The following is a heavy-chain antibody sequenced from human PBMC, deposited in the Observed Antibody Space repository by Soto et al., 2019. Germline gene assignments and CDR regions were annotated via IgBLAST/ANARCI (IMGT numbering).Heavy chain of an antibody. CDR3: ARDKITGLFDY. Sequence: QVQLQQWGAGLLKPSETLSLTCAVYGGSFSGYYWTWIRQPPGTGLEWIGEINPGGSTYYNPSLKSRVTLSVDTYKNQFSLKLTSVTAADTAVYYCARDKITGLFDYWGQGTLVTVSS. CDR2: INPGGST. J-gene: IGHJ4*02. CDR1: GGSFSGYY. D-gene: IGHD2-8*02. V-gene: IGHV4-34*01.